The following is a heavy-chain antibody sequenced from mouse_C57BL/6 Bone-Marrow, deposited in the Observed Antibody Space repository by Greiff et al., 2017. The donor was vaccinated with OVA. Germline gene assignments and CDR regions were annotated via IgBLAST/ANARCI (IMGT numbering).Heavy chain of an antibody. D-gene: IGHD4-1*01. CDR1: GFTFSDFY. CDR3: ARDNWDWYFDV. J-gene: IGHJ1*03. CDR2: SRNKANDYTT. Sequence: EVNLVESGGGLVQSGRSLRLSCATSGFTFSDFYMEWVRQAPGQGLEWIAASRNKANDYTTEYSASVKGRFIVSRDTSHSILYLQRNALRAEDTAIYDGARDNWDWYFDVWGTGTTVTVSS. V-gene: IGHV7-1*01.